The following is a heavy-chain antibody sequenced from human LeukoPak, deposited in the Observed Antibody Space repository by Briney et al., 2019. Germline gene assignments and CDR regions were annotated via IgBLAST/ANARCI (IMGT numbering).Heavy chain of an antibody. CDR1: GGSISNYY. D-gene: IGHD2-15*01. CDR3: ARLREDSYDYYGMDV. Sequence: SETLSLTCTVSGGSISNYYWSWIRQPPGKGLEWIGYTYYSGSTNYNPSLKSRVTISVDTSQRQFSLKLSSVTAADTAVYYCARLREDSYDYYGMDVWGQGTTVTVSS. J-gene: IGHJ6*02. V-gene: IGHV4-59*08. CDR2: TYYSGST.